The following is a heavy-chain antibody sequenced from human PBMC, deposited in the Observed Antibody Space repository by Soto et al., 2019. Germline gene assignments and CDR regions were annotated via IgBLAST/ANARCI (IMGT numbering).Heavy chain of an antibody. V-gene: IGHV1-69*01. CDR3: ARGGNSGSSRPFDY. J-gene: IGHJ4*02. CDR1: GGTFSSYA. D-gene: IGHD1-26*01. CDR2: IIPIFGTA. Sequence: QVQLVQSGAEVKKPGSSVKVSCKASGGTFSSYAISWVRQAPGQGLEWMGGIIPIFGTANYAQKFQGRVTITADESTITAYRELSSMSSEDTAVYYCARGGNSGSSRPFDYLCQGNLVTVSS.